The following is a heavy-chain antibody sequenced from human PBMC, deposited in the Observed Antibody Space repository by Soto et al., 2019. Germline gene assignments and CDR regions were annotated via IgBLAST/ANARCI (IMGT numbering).Heavy chain of an antibody. CDR3: AKNGLSDSPSAIDS. CDR2: ISGGGRNT. V-gene: IGHV3-23*01. D-gene: IGHD2-8*01. J-gene: IGHJ4*02. Sequence: PGGSLRLSCATSGFTFSSNGMSWVRQAPGKGLDWVSGISGGGRNTYYADSVKGRFTISRDNSKNTLFLQINSLRVEDTAVYYCAKNGLSDSPSAIDSWGQGTLVTVSS. CDR1: GFTFSSNG.